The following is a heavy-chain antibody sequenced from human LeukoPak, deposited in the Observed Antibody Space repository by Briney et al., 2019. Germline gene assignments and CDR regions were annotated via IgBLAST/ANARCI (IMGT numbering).Heavy chain of an antibody. Sequence: GGSLRLSRAASGFTFSGHGMNWVRQAPGKGLEWVSGITGSGATTYYADSVKGRFTISRDNSKNTLYLQMNSLRAKDTAVYYCAKDDNWLQFESWGQGTLVTVSS. CDR3: AKDDNWLQFES. CDR1: GFTFSGHG. CDR2: ITGSGATT. V-gene: IGHV3-23*01. D-gene: IGHD5-24*01. J-gene: IGHJ5*01.